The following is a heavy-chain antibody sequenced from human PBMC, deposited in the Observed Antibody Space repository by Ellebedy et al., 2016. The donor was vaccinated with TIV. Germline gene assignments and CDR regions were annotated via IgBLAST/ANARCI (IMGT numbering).Heavy chain of an antibody. V-gene: IGHV3-15*01. CDR3: ATEDTPDFES. J-gene: IGHJ4*02. CDR2: IRSKADGGTA. CDR1: GLTFSKVW. Sequence: PGGSLRLSCSAAGLTFSKVWMSWVRQAPGKGLEWVGRIRSKADGGTADYAAPVKGRFSISGADSKNMLYLQMTNLRAEDTAVYYCATEDTPDFESWGQGTLVTVSS.